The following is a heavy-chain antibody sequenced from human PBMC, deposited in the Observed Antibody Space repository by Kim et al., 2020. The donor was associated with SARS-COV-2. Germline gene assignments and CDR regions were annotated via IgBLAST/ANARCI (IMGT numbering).Heavy chain of an antibody. D-gene: IGHD1-26*01. V-gene: IGHV3-15*01. CDR1: GFTFSNAW. CDR3: TTEFWFGESLPYSGSYS. Sequence: GGSLRLSCAASGFTFSNAWMSWVRQAPGKGLEWVGRIKSKTDGGTTDYAAPVKGRFTISRDDSKNTLYLQMNSLKTEDTAVYYCTTEFWFGESLPYSGSYSGGQGTLVTVSS. CDR2: IKSKTDGGTT. J-gene: IGHJ4*02.